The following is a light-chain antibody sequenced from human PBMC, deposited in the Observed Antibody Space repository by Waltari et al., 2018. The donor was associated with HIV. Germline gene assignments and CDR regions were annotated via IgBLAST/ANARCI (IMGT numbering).Light chain of an antibody. V-gene: IGLV10-54*04. CDR2: RNN. J-gene: IGLJ3*02. Sequence: QTGLTQPPSVSRALRQTATLTCTGNSNNVGNQGAAWLQQHQGHPPKLLSDRNNNRPSGISDRFSASRSGNAASLTISGLQAEDGAVDYCSAWDSDLTAWMCGGGTKLTVL. CDR3: SAWDSDLTAWM. CDR1: SNNVGNQG.